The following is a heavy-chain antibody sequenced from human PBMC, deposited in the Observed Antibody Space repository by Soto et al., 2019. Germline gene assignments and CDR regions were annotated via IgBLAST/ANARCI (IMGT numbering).Heavy chain of an antibody. D-gene: IGHD6-13*01. J-gene: IGHJ4*02. CDR2: ISGSGGST. Sequence: PGGSLRLSCAASGFTFSSYAMSWVRQAPGKGLEWVSAISGSGGSTYYADSVKGRFTISRDNSKNTLYLQMNSLRAEDTAVYYCAKDLGIAAAGSPKISDYWGQGTLVTVSS. CDR3: AKDLGIAAAGSPKISDY. V-gene: IGHV3-23*01. CDR1: GFTFSSYA.